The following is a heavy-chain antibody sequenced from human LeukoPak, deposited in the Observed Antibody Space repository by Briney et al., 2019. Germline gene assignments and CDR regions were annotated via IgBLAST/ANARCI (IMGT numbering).Heavy chain of an antibody. J-gene: IGHJ6*03. CDR3: ARDRRYSNYDYYYYYMDV. V-gene: IGHV4-61*02. D-gene: IGHD4-11*01. CDR1: GGSISSGSYY. CDR2: IYTSGST. Sequence: SETLSLTCTVSGGSISSGSYYWSWIRQPAGKGLEWIVRIYTSGSTNYNPSLKSRVTISVDTSKNQFSLKLSSVTAADTAVYYCARDRRYSNYDYYYYYMDVWGKGTTVTVSS.